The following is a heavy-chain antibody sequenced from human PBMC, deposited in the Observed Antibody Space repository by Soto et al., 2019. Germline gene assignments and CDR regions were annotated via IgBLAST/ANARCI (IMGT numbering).Heavy chain of an antibody. D-gene: IGHD6-6*01. Sequence: ASVKVSCKASGYTFTSYGISWVRQAPGQGLEWMGWISAYNGNTNYAQKLQGRVTMTTDTSTSTAYMELRSLRSDDTAVYYCARVRGSSSSNYYYYYGMDVWGQGTTVTVS. CDR1: GYTFTSYG. CDR2: ISAYNGNT. CDR3: ARVRGSSSSNYYYYYGMDV. V-gene: IGHV1-18*01. J-gene: IGHJ6*02.